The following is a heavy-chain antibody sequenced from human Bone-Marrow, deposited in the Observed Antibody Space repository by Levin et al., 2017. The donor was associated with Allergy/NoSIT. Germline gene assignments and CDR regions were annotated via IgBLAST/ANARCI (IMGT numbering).Heavy chain of an antibody. D-gene: IGHD5-12*01. Sequence: GESLKISCAASGFTFSTYTMNWVRQAPGKGLDWVSSITSSSSYIYYADSVKGRFTISRDNAKNSLYLQMNSLRVEDTAVYYCARGLEYSGLPWGQGTLVTVSS. V-gene: IGHV3-21*01. CDR2: ITSSSSYI. J-gene: IGHJ5*02. CDR1: GFTFSTYT. CDR3: ARGLEYSGLP.